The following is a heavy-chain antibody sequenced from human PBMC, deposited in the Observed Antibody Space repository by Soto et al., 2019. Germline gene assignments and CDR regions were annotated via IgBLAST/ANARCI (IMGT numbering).Heavy chain of an antibody. D-gene: IGHD4-17*01. CDR1: GFTFSAYW. V-gene: IGHV3-7*01. J-gene: IGHJ4*02. CDR2: IKQAGSEK. Sequence: EVQLVESGGGLVQTGGSLRLSCAASGFTFSAYWMSWVRQAPGKGLEWVANIKQAGSEKYYVDSVNGRFIISRDDAKNSLFRKETSLRVEDTGVFCCGREKRATVSFDSGGRETLVPVSS. CDR3: GREKRATVSFDS.